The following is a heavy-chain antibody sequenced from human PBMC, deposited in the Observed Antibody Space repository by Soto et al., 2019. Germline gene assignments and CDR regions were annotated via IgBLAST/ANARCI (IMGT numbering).Heavy chain of an antibody. Sequence: GASVKVSCKASGYTFTSYGISWVRQAPGQGLEWMGWISAYNGNTNYAQKLQGRVTMTTDTSTSTAYMELRSLRSDDTAVYYCARKISGYPLRNGMDVWGQGTTVTVSS. CDR2: ISAYNGNT. CDR1: GYTFTSYG. V-gene: IGHV1-18*01. CDR3: ARKISGYPLRNGMDV. D-gene: IGHD3-22*01. J-gene: IGHJ6*02.